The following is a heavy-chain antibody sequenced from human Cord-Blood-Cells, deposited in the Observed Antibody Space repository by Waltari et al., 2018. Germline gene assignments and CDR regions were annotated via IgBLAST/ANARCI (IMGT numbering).Heavy chain of an antibody. D-gene: IGHD3-3*01. CDR1: GFTFDDYA. CDR3: AKRYDFLSGLGD. V-gene: IGHV3-9*01. CDR2: ISLNSGSI. Sequence: EVQLVESGGGLVQPGRSLRLSCAASGFTFDDYAMHWVRQAPGKGLEWVSGISLNSGSIGYADSVKGRFTISRDNAKNSLYLQMNSLRAEDTALYYCAKRYDFLSGLGDWGQGTLVTVSS. J-gene: IGHJ4*02.